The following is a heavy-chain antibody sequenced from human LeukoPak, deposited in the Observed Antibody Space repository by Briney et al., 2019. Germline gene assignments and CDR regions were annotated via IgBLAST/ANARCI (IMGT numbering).Heavy chain of an antibody. CDR3: AGTYDILIGIIR. Sequence: SETLSLTCTVSGGSISSYYWSWIRQPPGKGLEWIGYIYYSGSTNYNPSLKSRVTISVDTSKNQFSLKLSSVTAADTAVYYCAGTYDILIGIIRWGQGTLVTVSS. CDR2: IYYSGST. J-gene: IGHJ4*02. V-gene: IGHV4-59*01. D-gene: IGHD3-9*01. CDR1: GGSISSYY.